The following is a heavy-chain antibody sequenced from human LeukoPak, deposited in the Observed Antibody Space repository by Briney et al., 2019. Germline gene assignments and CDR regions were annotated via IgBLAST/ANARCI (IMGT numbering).Heavy chain of an antibody. J-gene: IGHJ3*01. Sequence: PGGALRLSCAVSGFTFTSYAMSWVRQAPGKGLEWVSSISGSGDSTYSADSVKGRFTISRDNSKNTLYMQMNSRRAEDTAVYHCAKGLFTATEDAFDVWGQGTRVTVSA. CDR3: AKGLFTATEDAFDV. D-gene: IGHD1-1*01. CDR1: GFTFTSYA. V-gene: IGHV3-23*01. CDR2: ISGSGDST.